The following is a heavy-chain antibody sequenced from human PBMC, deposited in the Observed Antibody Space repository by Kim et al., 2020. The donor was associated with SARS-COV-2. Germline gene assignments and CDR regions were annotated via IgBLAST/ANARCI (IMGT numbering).Heavy chain of an antibody. D-gene: IGHD3-9*01. V-gene: IGHV3-7*03. J-gene: IGHJ5*02. CDR3: ARLTSNSFDP. CDR2: EN. Sequence: ENFYGDSAKCRFTISRDNAKNTLYLRVNSLRAEDTAVDYCARLTSNSFDPWGQGTLVTVSS.